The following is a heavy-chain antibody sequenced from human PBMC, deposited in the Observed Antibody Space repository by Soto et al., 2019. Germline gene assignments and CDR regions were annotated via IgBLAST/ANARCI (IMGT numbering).Heavy chain of an antibody. CDR1: GFTVSSNY. D-gene: IGHD3-3*01. V-gene: IGHV3-53*01. Sequence: GGSLRLSCAASGFTVSSNYMSWVRQAPGKGLEWVSVIYSGGSTYYADSVKGRFTISRDNSKNTLYLQMNSLRAEDTAVYYCASTYDFWGSPFDYWGQGTLVTVSS. CDR3: ASTYDFWGSPFDY. J-gene: IGHJ4*02. CDR2: IYSGGST.